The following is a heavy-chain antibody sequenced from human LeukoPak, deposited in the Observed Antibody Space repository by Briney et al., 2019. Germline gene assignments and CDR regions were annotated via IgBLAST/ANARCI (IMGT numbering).Heavy chain of an antibody. CDR1: GFAFSSYS. Sequence: GGSLRLSCAASGFAFSSYSMNWVRQAPGKGLEWVSCISSSSSYIYYADSVKGRFTISRDNAKNSLYLQMNGLRAEDTAVYYCARGPFSGGFGDYYYYYMDVWGKGTTVTVSS. V-gene: IGHV3-21*01. CDR3: ARGPFSGGFGDYYYYYMDV. J-gene: IGHJ6*03. D-gene: IGHD3-10*01. CDR2: ISSSSSYI.